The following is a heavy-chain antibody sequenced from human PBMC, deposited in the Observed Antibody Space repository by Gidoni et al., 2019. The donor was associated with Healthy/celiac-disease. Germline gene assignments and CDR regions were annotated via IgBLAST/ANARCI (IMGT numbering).Heavy chain of an antibody. Sequence: QVQLQESGPGLAKPSQTLSLACTVSGGSISSGGYYWSWIRQHPGKGLEWIGYIYYSGSTYYNPSLKSRVTISVDTSKNQFSRKLSSVTAADTAVYYCARDRNYNWYFDLWGRGTLVTVSS. D-gene: IGHD1-7*01. CDR1: GGSISSGGYY. CDR2: IYYSGST. CDR3: ARDRNYNWYFDL. J-gene: IGHJ2*01. V-gene: IGHV4-31*03.